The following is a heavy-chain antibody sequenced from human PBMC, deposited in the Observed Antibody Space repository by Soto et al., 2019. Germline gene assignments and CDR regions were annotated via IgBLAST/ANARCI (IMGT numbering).Heavy chain of an antibody. CDR3: AKRAFYGSGIPNYYGMDV. J-gene: IGHJ6*02. CDR1: GFTFSNYA. Sequence: VHLLESWGGLVQPGGSLRLSCAASGFTFSNYAMTWVRQAPGKGLEWVSVISGTGGGTNNADSAKGRFTTSRDNSKNTLYLQMNSLRAEDTAVYYCAKRAFYGSGIPNYYGMDVWGQGTAVTVSS. CDR2: ISGTGGGT. V-gene: IGHV3-23*01. D-gene: IGHD3-10*01.